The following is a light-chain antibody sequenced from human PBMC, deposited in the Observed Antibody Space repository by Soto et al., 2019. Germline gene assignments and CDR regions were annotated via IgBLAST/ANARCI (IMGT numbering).Light chain of an antibody. V-gene: IGKV3-15*01. CDR2: GAS. Sequence: EIVMTQSPATLSVSPGERATLSCRASQSVSSNLAWYQQKPGQAPRLLIYGASTRATGIPARFSGSGSGTEFTLTISSLQSKDFAVYYCQQYNNWPITFGGGTKVDIK. CDR1: QSVSSN. CDR3: QQYNNWPIT. J-gene: IGKJ4*01.